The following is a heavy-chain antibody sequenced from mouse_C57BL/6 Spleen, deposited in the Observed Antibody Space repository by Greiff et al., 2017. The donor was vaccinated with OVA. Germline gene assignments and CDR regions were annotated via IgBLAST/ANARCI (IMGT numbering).Heavy chain of an antibody. CDR2: ISYDGSN. J-gene: IGHJ2*01. V-gene: IGHV3-6*01. CDR3: ARGGYGSSYNFDY. D-gene: IGHD1-1*01. CDR1: GYSITSGYY. Sequence: EVHLVESGPGLVKPSQSLSLTCSVTGYSITSGYYWNWIRQFPGNKLEWMGYISYDGSNNYNPSLKNRISITRDTSKNQFFLKLNSVTTEDTATYYCARGGYGSSYNFDYWGQGTTLTVSS.